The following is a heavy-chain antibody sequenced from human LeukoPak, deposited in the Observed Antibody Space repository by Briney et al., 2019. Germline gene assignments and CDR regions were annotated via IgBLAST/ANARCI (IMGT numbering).Heavy chain of an antibody. CDR3: AGDRQGSGYDLSWFDY. V-gene: IGHV4-34*01. D-gene: IGHD5-12*01. CDR2: INHSGST. CDR1: GGSFSGYY. J-gene: IGHJ4*02. Sequence: SETLSLTCAVYGGSFSGYYWSWIRQPPGKGLEWIGEINHSGSTNYNPSLKSRVTISVDTSKNQFSLKLSSVTAADTAVYYCAGDRQGSGYDLSWFDYWGQGTLVTVSS.